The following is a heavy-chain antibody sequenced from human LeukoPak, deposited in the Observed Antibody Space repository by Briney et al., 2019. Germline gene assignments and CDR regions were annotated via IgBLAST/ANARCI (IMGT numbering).Heavy chain of an antibody. J-gene: IGHJ6*03. D-gene: IGHD6-13*01. Sequence: SETLSLTCTVSGGSISSYYWSWIRQPPGKGLEWIGYTYYSGSTNYNPSLKSRVTISVDTSKNQFSLKLSSVTAADTAVYYCARGIAAAGTFPPYYYYMDVWGKGTTVTVSS. CDR1: GGSISSYY. V-gene: IGHV4-59*01. CDR3: ARGIAAAGTFPPYYYYMDV. CDR2: TYYSGST.